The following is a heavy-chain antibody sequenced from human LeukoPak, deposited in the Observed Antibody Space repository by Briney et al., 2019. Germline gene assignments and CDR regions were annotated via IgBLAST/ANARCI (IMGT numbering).Heavy chain of an antibody. V-gene: IGHV4-38-2*01. J-gene: IGHJ6*03. Sequence: SETLPLTCAVSGYSISNGYYWVWIRQPPGRGLEWIGSLYHSDSAYYNTSLRSRVSMSVDTSKNQFSLTLSFVTAADTAVYYCARQHDSYYYYYRAVWGSGTTVTVSS. CDR2: LYHSDSA. CDR1: GYSISNGYY. CDR3: ARQHDSYYYYYRAV.